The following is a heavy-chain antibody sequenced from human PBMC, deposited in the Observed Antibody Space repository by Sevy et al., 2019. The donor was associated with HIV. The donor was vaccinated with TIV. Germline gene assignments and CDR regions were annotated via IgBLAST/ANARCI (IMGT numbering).Heavy chain of an antibody. CDR1: GFTFSKYS. CDR3: AREGCTKPHDY. J-gene: IGHJ4*02. V-gene: IGHV3-23*01. CDR2: LSFGCGEV. D-gene: IGHD2-8*01. Sequence: GGSLRLSCAASGFTFSKYSMSWFRQPPGKGREWVSTLSFGCGEVNYADSVKGRFTISRDNSKSSVYLQMNNLRPEDTAVYYCAREGCTKPHDYWGQGTLVTVSS.